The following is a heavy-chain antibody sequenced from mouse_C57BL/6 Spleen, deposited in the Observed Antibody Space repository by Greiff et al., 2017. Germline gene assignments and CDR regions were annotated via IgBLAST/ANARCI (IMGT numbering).Heavy chain of an antibody. Sequence: EVMLVESGPELVKPGASVKLSCKASGYTFTDYNMHWVKQSYGKSLEWIGYIYPNNGGISYNQKFKGKATLTVNKAYSTAYMELRSLTSEDSAVYYCANSERGRNYFDYWGQGTTLTVSS. D-gene: IGHD4-1*01. V-gene: IGHV1-22*01. CDR3: ANSERGRNYFDY. CDR2: IYPNNGGI. J-gene: IGHJ2*01. CDR1: GYTFTDYN.